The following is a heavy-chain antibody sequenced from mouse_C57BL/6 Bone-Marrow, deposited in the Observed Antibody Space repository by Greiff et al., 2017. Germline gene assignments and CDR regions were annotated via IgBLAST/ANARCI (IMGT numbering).Heavy chain of an antibody. CDR1: GFTFSSYA. Sequence: EVKLVESGGGLVKPGGSLKLSCAASGFTFSSYAMSWVRQTPEKRLEWVATISDGGSYTYYPDNVKGRFTISRDNAKNNLYLQMSHLKSEDTAMYYCARGVITTSFAYWGRGTLVTVSA. D-gene: IGHD2-4*01. J-gene: IGHJ3*01. CDR3: ARGVITTSFAY. CDR2: ISDGGSYT. V-gene: IGHV5-4*03.